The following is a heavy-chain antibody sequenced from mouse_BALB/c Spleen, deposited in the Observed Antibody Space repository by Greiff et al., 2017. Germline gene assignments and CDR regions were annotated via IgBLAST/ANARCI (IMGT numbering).Heavy chain of an antibody. J-gene: IGHJ3*01. Sequence: EVQLQESGPSLVKPSRTLSLTCSVTGDSITSGYWNWIRKFPGNKLEYMGYISYSGSTYYNPSLKSRISITRDTSKNQYYLQLNSVTTEDTATYYCARGGYYYGSSSSWFAYWGQGTLVTVSA. V-gene: IGHV3-8*02. CDR2: ISYSGST. D-gene: IGHD1-1*01. CDR3: ARGGYYYGSSSSWFAY. CDR1: GDSITSGY.